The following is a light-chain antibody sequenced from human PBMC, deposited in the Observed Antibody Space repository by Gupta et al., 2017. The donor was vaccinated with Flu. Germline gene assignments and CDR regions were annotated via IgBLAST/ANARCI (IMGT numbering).Light chain of an antibody. CDR1: RSDVSGYNY. CDR2: EVS. Sequence: QSALTQPASVSGSPGQSITISCTGTRSDVSGYNYVSWYQQHPGKAPKLMIYEVSNRPSGVSNRFSGSKSGNTASLTISGLQAEDEADYYCSSYTSSSTPFYVFGTGTKVTVL. CDR3: SSYTSSSTPFYV. V-gene: IGLV2-14*01. J-gene: IGLJ1*01.